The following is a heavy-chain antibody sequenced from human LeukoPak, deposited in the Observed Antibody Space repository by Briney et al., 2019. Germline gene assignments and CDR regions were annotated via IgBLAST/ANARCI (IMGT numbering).Heavy chain of an antibody. CDR2: INPSAGST. V-gene: IGHV1-46*01. Sequence: GASVKVSCRASGYTFTSHYMHWVRQAPGQGLEWMGIINPSAGSTSYPQKFQGRVTMTRDTSTSTVYMELSSLRSEDTAVYYCAAPGASGFVGNFWSGPFDFWGQGTLVTVSS. D-gene: IGHD3-3*01. CDR3: AAPGASGFVGNFWSGPFDF. J-gene: IGHJ4*02. CDR1: GYTFTSHY.